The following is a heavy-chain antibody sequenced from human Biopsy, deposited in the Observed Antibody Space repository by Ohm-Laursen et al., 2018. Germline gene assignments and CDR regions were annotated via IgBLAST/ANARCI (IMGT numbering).Heavy chain of an antibody. CDR3: VRGVDYYDPYHYYALDV. D-gene: IGHD3-22*01. CDR2: INHSGRT. V-gene: IGHV4-34*01. CDR1: SESFNGYY. J-gene: IGHJ6*02. Sequence: PGTLSLTWAVHSESFNGYYWRGIRYTPGQGLEWIGEINHSGRTNYNPSLKSRVTISVDTSKNQFSLKVRSVTAADTAVYYCVRGVDYYDPYHYYALDVWGQGTTVTVAS.